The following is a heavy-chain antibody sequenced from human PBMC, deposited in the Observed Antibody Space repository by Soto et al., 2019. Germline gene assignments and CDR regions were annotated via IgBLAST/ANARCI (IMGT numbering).Heavy chain of an antibody. V-gene: IGHV4-30-4*01. CDR1: GGSISSGDYY. CDR3: ARQQRFYDFWSGYYPHFDY. CDR2: IYYSGST. D-gene: IGHD3-3*01. J-gene: IGHJ4*02. Sequence: QVQLQESGPGLVKPSQTLSLTGTVSGGSISSGDYYWRWIRQPPAKGLEWIGYIYYSGSTYYNPSLKSRVTISVDTSKNQFSLKLSSVTAADTAVYYCARQQRFYDFWSGYYPHFDYWGQGTLVTVSS.